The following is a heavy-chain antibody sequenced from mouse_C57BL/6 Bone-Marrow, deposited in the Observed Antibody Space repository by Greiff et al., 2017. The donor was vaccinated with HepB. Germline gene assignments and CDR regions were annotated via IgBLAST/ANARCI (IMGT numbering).Heavy chain of an antibody. CDR2: IYPRSGNT. Sequence: QLQQSGAELARPGASVKLSCKASGYTFTSYGISWVKQRTGQGLEWIGEIYPRSGNTYYNEKFKGKATLTADKSSSTAYMELRSLTSEDSAVYFCARHYYGSSYADYWGQGTTLTVSS. CDR1: GYTFTSYG. CDR3: ARHYYGSSYADY. J-gene: IGHJ2*01. D-gene: IGHD1-1*01. V-gene: IGHV1-81*01.